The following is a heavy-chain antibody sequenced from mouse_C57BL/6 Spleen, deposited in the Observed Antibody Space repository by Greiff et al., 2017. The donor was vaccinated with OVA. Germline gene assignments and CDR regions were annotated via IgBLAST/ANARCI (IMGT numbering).Heavy chain of an antibody. CDR1: GFTFSDYG. D-gene: IGHD1-1*01. J-gene: IGHJ1*03. V-gene: IGHV5-17*01. Sequence: DVKLVESGGGLVKPGGSLKLSCAASGFTFSDYGMHWVRQAPEKGLEWVAYISSGSSTIYYADTVKGRFTISRDNAKNTLFLQMTSLRSEDTAMYYCERRMVYYYGTRESYWYFDVWGTGTTVTVSS. CDR2: ISSGSSTI. CDR3: ERRMVYYYGTRESYWYFDV.